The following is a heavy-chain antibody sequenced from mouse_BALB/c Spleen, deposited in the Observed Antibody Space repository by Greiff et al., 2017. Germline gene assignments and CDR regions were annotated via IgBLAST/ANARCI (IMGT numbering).Heavy chain of an antibody. CDR2: IYPGSGST. D-gene: IGHD1-1*01. CDR1: GYNFTSYW. J-gene: IGHJ2*01. CDR3: ARLLLGDYFDY. Sequence: VQLQQSGAELVKPGTSVKLSCKASGYNFTSYWINWVKLRPGQGLEWIGDIYPGSGSTNYNEKFKSKATLTVDTSSSTAYMQLSSLASEDSALYYCARLLLGDYFDYWGQGTTLTVSS. V-gene: IGHV1-55*01.